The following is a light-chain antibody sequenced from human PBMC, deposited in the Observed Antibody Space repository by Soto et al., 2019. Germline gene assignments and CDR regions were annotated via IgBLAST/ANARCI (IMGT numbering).Light chain of an antibody. CDR1: QSIGSK. CDR3: QQYNDWFRIT. V-gene: IGKV3-15*01. CDR2: GAS. Sequence: EIVLTQSPATLSVSPGDTAKLSCRASQSIGSKLGWYQQRPGQAPRLLIYGASNRATGIPARFSGSGSGTEFTLTISSLQSEDLAVYYCQQYNDWFRITVAQGTRLEIK. J-gene: IGKJ5*01.